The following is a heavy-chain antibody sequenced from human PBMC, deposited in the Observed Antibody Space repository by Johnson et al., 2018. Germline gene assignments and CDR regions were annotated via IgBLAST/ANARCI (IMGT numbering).Heavy chain of an antibody. CDR1: EFTVSSNE. Sequence: EVQLVESRGILVQPGGSLRLSCVASEFTVSSNEMRWVRQAPGKGLEWVSAISTSGSNTYHADSVKGRFTVSRDNSKNTLYLQMSNLRAEDTAVYYCTRAPLIMGPNTFAFEIWGQGTTVTVSS. V-gene: IGHV3-23*04. CDR2: ISTSGSNT. D-gene: IGHD1-26*01. J-gene: IGHJ6*02. CDR3: TRAPLIMGPNTFAFEI.